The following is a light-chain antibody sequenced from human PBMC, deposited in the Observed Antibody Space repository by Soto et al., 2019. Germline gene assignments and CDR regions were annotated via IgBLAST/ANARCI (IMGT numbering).Light chain of an antibody. V-gene: IGLV2-8*01. CDR3: TSYAGTDVHYV. Sequence: QSVLTQPPSASGSPGQSVTISCTGTSSDVGYYNYVSWYQQYPGKAPKLLIYEVSKRPSGVPDRFSGSKSGNTASLPVSGLQAADEADYYCTSYAGTDVHYVFGTGTKVTVL. CDR2: EVS. CDR1: SSDVGYYNY. J-gene: IGLJ1*01.